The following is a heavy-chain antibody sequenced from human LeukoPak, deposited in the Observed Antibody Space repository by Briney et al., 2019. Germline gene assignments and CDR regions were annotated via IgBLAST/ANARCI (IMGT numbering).Heavy chain of an antibody. J-gene: IGHJ3*02. Sequence: ASVKVSCKASGYTFTSYYMHWVRQAPGQGLEWVGIINPSGDPTTYAQKFQGRVTMTTDTSTSTAYMELRSLRSDDTAVYYCARVIKGVGWLLSDAFDIWGQGTMVTVSS. CDR1: GYTFTSYY. CDR3: ARVIKGVGWLLSDAFDI. D-gene: IGHD3-9*01. V-gene: IGHV1-46*01. CDR2: INPSGDPT.